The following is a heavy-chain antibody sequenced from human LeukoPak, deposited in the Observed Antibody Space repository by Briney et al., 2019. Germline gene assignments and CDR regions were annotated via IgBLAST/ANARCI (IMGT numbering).Heavy chain of an antibody. J-gene: IGHJ6*02. D-gene: IGHD3-22*01. CDR2: IYYSGST. V-gene: IGHV4-31*03. CDR3: ARGSSGYYGYGMDV. CDR1: GGSISSGGYY. Sequence: PSETLSLTCTVSGGSISSGGYYWSWIRQHPGKGLEWIGYIYYSGSTYYNPSLKSRVTISVDTSKNQFSPKLSSVTAADTAVYYCARGSSGYYGYGMDVWGQGTTVTVSS.